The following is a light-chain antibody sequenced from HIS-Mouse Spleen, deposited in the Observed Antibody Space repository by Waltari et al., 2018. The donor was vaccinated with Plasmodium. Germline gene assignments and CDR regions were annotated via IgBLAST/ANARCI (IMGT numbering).Light chain of an antibody. CDR1: SSDVGSYNL. Sequence: QSALTQPASVSGSPGQSITISCTGTSSDVGSYNLVSWYQQHPGKAPKHMIYEGSKRTSGVSNRFSGSKSGNTSSLTISGLQAEDEADYDCCSYAGSSTFVFGGGTKLTVL. CDR2: EGS. CDR3: CSYAGSSTFV. J-gene: IGLJ3*02. V-gene: IGLV2-23*03.